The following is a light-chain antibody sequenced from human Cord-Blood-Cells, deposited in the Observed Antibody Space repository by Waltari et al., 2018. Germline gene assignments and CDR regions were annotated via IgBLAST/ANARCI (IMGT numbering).Light chain of an antibody. CDR2: DVS. J-gene: IGLJ1*01. CDR1: SSDVGGYNY. CDR3: SSYTSSSTYV. V-gene: IGLV2-14*03. Sequence: QSALTQPPSVSGSPGQSITISCPGTSSDVGGYNYVSWYQQHPGKAPKLMIYDVSNRPSGVSNRFSGSKSGNTASLTISGLQAEDEADYYCSSYTSSSTYVFGTGTKVTVL.